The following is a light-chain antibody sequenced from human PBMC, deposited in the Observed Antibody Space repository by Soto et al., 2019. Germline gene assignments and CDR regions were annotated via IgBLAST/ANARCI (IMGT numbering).Light chain of an antibody. V-gene: IGLV7-46*01. CDR1: TGDVTSGHY. Sequence: QTVVTQEPSLTVSPGGTVTLTCGSSTGDVTSGHYSYWYQQKPGQAPRTLIYNTNNKQSWTPARFSGSLLGGRAALTLSGAQPEDEADYYCLLSFDGARVFGGGTKLTVL. CDR3: LLSFDGARV. J-gene: IGLJ3*02. CDR2: NTN.